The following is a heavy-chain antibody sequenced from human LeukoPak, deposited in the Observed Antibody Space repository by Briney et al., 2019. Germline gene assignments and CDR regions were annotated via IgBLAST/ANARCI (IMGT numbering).Heavy chain of an antibody. Sequence: GGSLRLSCAASGFTFSNYGMNWVRQAPGKGLEWVSAISGSGSSTYYADSVKGRFTISRDNSKNTLYLQMNSLRAEDTAVYYCAKDGGGWYSSGWYYFDSWGQGTLVTVSS. V-gene: IGHV3-23*01. CDR3: AKDGGGWYSSGWYYFDS. CDR1: GFTFSNYG. J-gene: IGHJ4*02. CDR2: ISGSGSST. D-gene: IGHD6-19*01.